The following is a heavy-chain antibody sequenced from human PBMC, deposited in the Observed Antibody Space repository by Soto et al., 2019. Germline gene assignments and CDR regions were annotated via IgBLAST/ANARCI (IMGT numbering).Heavy chain of an antibody. CDR1: GFSFSNYN. D-gene: IGHD3-16*01. J-gene: IGHJ5*02. CDR3: AREAGGVEP. CDR2: ISSRSSTNT. V-gene: IGHV3-21*01. Sequence: EVQLVESGGGLVNPGGSLRLSCVASGFSFSNYNMNWVRQAPGKGLEWGTSISSRSSTNTYSAGSVKGRFSVSRDSAYNSLYLQMNRLRAEVTAVSYCAREAGGVEPWGHGNVVAVS.